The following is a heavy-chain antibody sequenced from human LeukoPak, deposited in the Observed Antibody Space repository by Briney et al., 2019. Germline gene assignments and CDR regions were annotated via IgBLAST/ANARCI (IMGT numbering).Heavy chain of an antibody. Sequence: GSLRLSCVASGFTVSRNYMTWVRQPPGKGLEWVSVIYSGGTIYYADSVKGRFTISRDNSKNTLFLQMNSLRAEDTAVYYCARDLLGGKASYWGQGTLVTVSS. D-gene: IGHD4-23*01. J-gene: IGHJ4*02. CDR3: ARDLLGGKASY. CDR2: IYSGGTI. V-gene: IGHV3-53*01. CDR1: GFTVSRNY.